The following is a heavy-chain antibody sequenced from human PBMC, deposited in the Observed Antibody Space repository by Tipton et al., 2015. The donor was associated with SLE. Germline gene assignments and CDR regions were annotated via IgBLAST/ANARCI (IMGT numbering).Heavy chain of an antibody. Sequence: TLSLTCAVSGGSISSGGYYWSWIRQHPGKGLEWIGYIYYSGSTYYNPSLKSRVTISVDTSKNQFSLKLSSVTAADTAVYYCARDRGTGTDAFDIWGQGTMVTVSS. J-gene: IGHJ3*02. CDR3: ARDRGTGTDAFDI. V-gene: IGHV4-31*11. CDR2: IYYSGST. D-gene: IGHD1/OR15-1a*01. CDR1: GGSISSGGYY.